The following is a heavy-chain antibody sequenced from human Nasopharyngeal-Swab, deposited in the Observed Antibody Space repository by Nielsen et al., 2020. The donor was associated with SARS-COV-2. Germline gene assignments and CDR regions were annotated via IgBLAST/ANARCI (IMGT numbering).Heavy chain of an antibody. J-gene: IGHJ6*02. D-gene: IGHD5-12*01. CDR1: GYTFTSYD. Sequence: ASVKVSCKASGYTFTSYDINWVRQATGQGLEWMGWMNPNSGNTGYAQKFQGRVTMTTDTSTSTAYMELRSLRSDDTAVYYCARGGPTKVPNTYYYYGMDVWGQGTTVTVSS. V-gene: IGHV1-8*01. CDR2: MNPNSGNT. CDR3: ARGGPTKVPNTYYYYGMDV.